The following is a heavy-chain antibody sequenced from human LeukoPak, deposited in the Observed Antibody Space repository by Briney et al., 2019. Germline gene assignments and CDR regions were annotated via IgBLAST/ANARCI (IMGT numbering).Heavy chain of an antibody. D-gene: IGHD3-10*01. CDR1: GGSISRFC. CDR2: ISNSGST. Sequence: SETLSLTCTVSGGSISRFCWSWIRQPPGKGLQWIGHISNSGSTKYNPSLTSRVTISIDTSKNQFSLKLSSVTAADAAVYYCARESGTGWFDPWGQGTLATVSS. V-gene: IGHV4-59*01. J-gene: IGHJ5*02. CDR3: ARESGTGWFDP.